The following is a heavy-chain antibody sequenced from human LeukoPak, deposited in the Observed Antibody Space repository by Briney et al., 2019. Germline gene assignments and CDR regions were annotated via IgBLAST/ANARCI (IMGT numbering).Heavy chain of an antibody. CDR1: GGSISSYY. J-gene: IGHJ3*02. CDR3: ARHKAAAGTPYAFDI. V-gene: IGHV4-59*08. Sequence: SETLSLTCTVSGGSISSYYWSWIRQPPGQGLEWSGYIYYSGSTNYNPSLKSRVTISVDTSKNQFSLKLSSVTAADTAVYYCARHKAAAGTPYAFDIWGQGTMVTVSS. CDR2: IYYSGST. D-gene: IGHD6-13*01.